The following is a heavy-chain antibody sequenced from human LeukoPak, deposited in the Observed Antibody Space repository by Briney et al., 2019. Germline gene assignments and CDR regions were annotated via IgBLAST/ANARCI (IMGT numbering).Heavy chain of an antibody. V-gene: IGHV4-30-2*01. CDR3: ARGGDFWSGLGYFDY. CDR1: GGSISSSSYY. D-gene: IGHD3-3*01. CDR2: IYHSGST. J-gene: IGHJ4*02. Sequence: KPSETLSLTCTVSGGSISSSSYYWSWIRQPPGKGLEWIGYIYHSGSTYYNPSLKSRATISVDRSKNLFSLKLSSVTAADTAVYYCARGGDFWSGLGYFDYWGQGTLVTVSS.